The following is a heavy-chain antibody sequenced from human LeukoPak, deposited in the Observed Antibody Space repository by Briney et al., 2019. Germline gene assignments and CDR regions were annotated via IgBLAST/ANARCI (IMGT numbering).Heavy chain of an antibody. V-gene: IGHV3-30-3*01. CDR2: ISYDGSNK. D-gene: IGHD3-3*01. Sequence: GGSLRPSCAASGFTFSSYAMHWVRQAPGKGLEWVAVISYDGSNKYYADSVKGRFTISRDNSKNTLYLQMNSLRAEDTAVYYCAKDRQNRMTIFGVALPGYYMDVWGKGTTVTVSS. CDR3: AKDRQNRMTIFGVALPGYYMDV. J-gene: IGHJ6*03. CDR1: GFTFSSYA.